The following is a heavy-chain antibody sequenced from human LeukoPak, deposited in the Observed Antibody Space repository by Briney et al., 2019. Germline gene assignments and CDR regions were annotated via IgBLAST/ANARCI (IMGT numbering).Heavy chain of an antibody. CDR2: INPNSGGT. D-gene: IGHD3-22*01. CDR3: ARYYDSSGYYYVHDAFDI. J-gene: IGHJ3*02. CDR1: GYTFTGYY. Sequence: ASVKVSCKASGYTFTGYYMHWVRQAPGQGLEWMGRINPNSGGTNYAQKFQGRVTMTRDTPISTAYMELSRLRSDDTAVYYCARYYDSSGYYYVHDAFDIWGQGTMVTVSS. V-gene: IGHV1-2*06.